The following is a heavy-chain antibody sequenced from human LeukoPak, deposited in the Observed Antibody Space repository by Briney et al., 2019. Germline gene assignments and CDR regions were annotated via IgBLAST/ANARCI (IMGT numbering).Heavy chain of an antibody. CDR2: IWYDGNSK. V-gene: IGHV3-33*01. J-gene: IGHJ6*02. CDR3: ARDGRAQLWDDYYYYGLDV. CDR1: GFTFSDYG. Sequence: SGGSLRLSCAASGFTFSDYGMHWVRQAPGKGLEWVAVIWYDGNSKYYADSVKGRFSISRDNAKKTLYLQMNSLRAEDTAVYYCARDGRAQLWDDYYYYGLDVWGQGTTVTVSS. D-gene: IGHD6-13*01.